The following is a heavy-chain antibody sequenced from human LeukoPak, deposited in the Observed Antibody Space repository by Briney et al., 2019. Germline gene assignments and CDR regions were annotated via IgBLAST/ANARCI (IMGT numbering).Heavy chain of an antibody. Sequence: PGGSLRLSCAASGFTFSSYEMNWVRQAPGKGLEWVSYISSSGSTIYYADSVKGRSTISRDNAKNSLYLQMNSLRAEDTAVYYCARVRGLNYYDSSGYSAYFDYWGQGTLVTVSS. V-gene: IGHV3-48*03. J-gene: IGHJ4*02. D-gene: IGHD3-22*01. CDR1: GFTFSSYE. CDR3: ARVRGLNYYDSSGYSAYFDY. CDR2: ISSSGSTI.